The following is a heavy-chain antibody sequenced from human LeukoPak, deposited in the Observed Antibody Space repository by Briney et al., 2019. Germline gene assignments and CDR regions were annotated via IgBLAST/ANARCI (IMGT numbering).Heavy chain of an antibody. V-gene: IGHV1-2*02. CDR1: GYTFTGYY. D-gene: IGHD3-10*01. J-gene: IGHJ3*01. Sequence: ASVKVSCKASGYTFTGYYMHWVRQAPGQGLEWMGWINPNSGDTNYAQKFQGRVTMTRDTSISTAYMELSRLRSDDTAVYYCARVRRGLNVFDFWGHGTMVTVSS. CDR2: INPNSGDT. CDR3: ARVRRGLNVFDF.